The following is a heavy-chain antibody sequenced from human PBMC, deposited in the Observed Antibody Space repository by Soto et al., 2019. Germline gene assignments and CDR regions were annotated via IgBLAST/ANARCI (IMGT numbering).Heavy chain of an antibody. CDR3: ARDMRPYWYFDL. CDR2: ISYDGSNK. Sequence: QVQLVESGGGVVQPGRSLRLSCAASGFTFSSYAMHWVRQAPGKGLEWVAVISYDGSNKYYADSVKGRFTISRDNSKNTLYLQMTSLRAEDTAVYYCARDMRPYWYFDLWGRGTLVTVSS. J-gene: IGHJ2*01. V-gene: IGHV3-30-3*01. CDR1: GFTFSSYA. D-gene: IGHD3-16*01.